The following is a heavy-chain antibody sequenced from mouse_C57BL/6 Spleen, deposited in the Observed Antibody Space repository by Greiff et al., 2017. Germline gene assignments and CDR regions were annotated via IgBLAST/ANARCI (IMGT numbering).Heavy chain of an antibody. Sequence: QVQLQQPGAELVMPGASVKLSCKASGYTFTSYWMHWVKQRPGQGLEWTGEIDPSDSYTNYTQKFKGKSTLTIDKSSSTAYMQLSSLTSEDSAVYYCARWNDYDPSWFAYWGQGTLVTVSA. CDR1: GYTFTSYW. D-gene: IGHD2-4*01. CDR3: ARWNDYDPSWFAY. V-gene: IGHV1-69*01. J-gene: IGHJ3*01. CDR2: IDPSDSYT.